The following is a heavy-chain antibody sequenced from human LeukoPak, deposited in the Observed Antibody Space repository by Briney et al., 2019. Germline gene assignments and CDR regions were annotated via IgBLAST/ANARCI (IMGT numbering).Heavy chain of an antibody. Sequence: ASVKVSCKASGYTFTSYYMHWVRQAPGQGLEWMGIINPSGGSASYAQKFQGRVTMTRDMSTSTAYMELSSLRSEDTAVYYCARGGYRVVPAAIPKQYYYYYMDVWGKGTTVTVSS. CDR1: GYTFTSYY. D-gene: IGHD2-2*02. CDR3: ARGGYRVVPAAIPKQYYYYYMDV. J-gene: IGHJ6*03. CDR2: INPSGGSA. V-gene: IGHV1-46*01.